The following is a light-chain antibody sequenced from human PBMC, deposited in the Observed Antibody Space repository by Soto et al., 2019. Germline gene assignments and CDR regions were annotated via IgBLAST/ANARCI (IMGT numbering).Light chain of an antibody. CDR3: QQYNNRLWT. V-gene: IGKV3-15*01. J-gene: IGKJ1*01. CDR2: GAS. CDR1: QSVSTN. Sequence: EIKMTQFPATLSVSAGEIATLSCRASQSVSTNLAWYQQKPGQAPRLLIYGASTRATGMPARFNGSGSGTDFALTISSLQSEDSAIYYCQQYNNRLWTFGQGTKVEIK.